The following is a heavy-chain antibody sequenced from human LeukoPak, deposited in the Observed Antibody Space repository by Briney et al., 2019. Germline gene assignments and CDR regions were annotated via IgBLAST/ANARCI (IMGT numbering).Heavy chain of an antibody. Sequence: PGGSLRLSCAASGFTFSSYAMHWVRQAPGEGLEYVSAISSNGGSTYYANSVKGRFTISRDNSKNTLYLQMGSLRAEDMAVYYCARDLNSSRWGQGTLVTVSS. CDR1: GFTFSSYA. CDR2: ISSNGGST. J-gene: IGHJ4*02. CDR3: ARDLNSSR. V-gene: IGHV3-64*01. D-gene: IGHD2/OR15-2a*01.